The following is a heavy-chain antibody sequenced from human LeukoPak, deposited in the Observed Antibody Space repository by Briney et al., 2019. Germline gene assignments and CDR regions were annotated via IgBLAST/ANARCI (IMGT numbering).Heavy chain of an antibody. CDR2: ISAYNGNT. J-gene: IGHJ6*02. Sequence: GASVKVSCKASGYTFTSYGISWVRQAPGQGLEWMGWISAYNGNTNYAQKLQGRVTMTTDTSTSTAYMELRSLRSDDTAVYYCARDCAVAGTSYYYYGMDVWGQGTTVTVSS. CDR3: ARDCAVAGTSYYYYGMDV. D-gene: IGHD6-19*01. CDR1: GYTFTSYG. V-gene: IGHV1-18*01.